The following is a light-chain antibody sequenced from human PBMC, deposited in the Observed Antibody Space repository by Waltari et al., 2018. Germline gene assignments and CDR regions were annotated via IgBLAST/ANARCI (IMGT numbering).Light chain of an antibody. V-gene: IGKV3-11*01. CDR1: QRVSSS. CDR3: QLRTNLMFT. J-gene: IGKJ2*01. CDR2: AAS. Sequence: EIVLTQSPATLSLSPGERATLSCRASQRVSSSLAWYQQTPGQAPRLLIYAASNRATGIPARFSGSRSGTDFTLTISSLEPEDFTVYYCQLRTNLMFTFGQGSKLEI.